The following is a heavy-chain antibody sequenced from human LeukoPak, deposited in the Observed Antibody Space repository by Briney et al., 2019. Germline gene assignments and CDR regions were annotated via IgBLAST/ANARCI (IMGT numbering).Heavy chain of an antibody. V-gene: IGHV4-39*07. Sequence: ASETLSLTCTVSGGSISSSSYYWGWIRQPPGKGLEWIGSIYYSGSTYYNPSLKSRVTISVDTSKNQFSLKLSSVTAADTAVYYCARGPLIVVVPAALPSMDVWGQGTTVTVSS. CDR2: IYYSGST. D-gene: IGHD2-2*01. CDR3: ARGPLIVVVPAALPSMDV. CDR1: GGSISSSSYY. J-gene: IGHJ6*02.